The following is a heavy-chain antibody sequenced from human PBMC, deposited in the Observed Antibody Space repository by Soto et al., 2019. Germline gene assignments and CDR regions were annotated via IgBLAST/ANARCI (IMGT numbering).Heavy chain of an antibody. V-gene: IGHV1-18*01. CDR3: GRGVTPIDC. Sequence: QVQLVQSGAEVKKPGASVQVSCKASGYTFTNFGISRVRQAPGQGLEWMGWISAYNGNTNYAQNFQGRVTMATDTATSTAYMELRSLRSSDTAVYYCGRGVTPIDCLGQGTLFTFSS. J-gene: IGHJ4*02. D-gene: IGHD2-21*02. CDR2: ISAYNGNT. CDR1: GYTFTNFG.